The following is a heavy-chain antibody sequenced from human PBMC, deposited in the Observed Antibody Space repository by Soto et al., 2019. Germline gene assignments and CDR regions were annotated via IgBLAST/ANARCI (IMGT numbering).Heavy chain of an antibody. J-gene: IGHJ4*02. Sequence: QVQLVESGGGVVQPGRSLRVSCAASGFTFSRHAIHWVRQAPGKGLEWVAVISKDGSNTYYVDSVKGRFTISRHNSKNTLYLQMNSLGDEDTAVYYCVRSRSGAVADSFDYWGQGTQVTVSA. CDR1: GFTFSRHA. CDR3: VRSRSGAVADSFDY. D-gene: IGHD3-10*01. CDR2: ISKDGSNT. V-gene: IGHV3-30*04.